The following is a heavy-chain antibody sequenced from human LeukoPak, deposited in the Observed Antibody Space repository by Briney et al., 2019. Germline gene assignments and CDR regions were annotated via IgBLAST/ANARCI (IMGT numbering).Heavy chain of an antibody. D-gene: IGHD3-10*01. CDR3: TKDYYYGSGSYTDY. Sequence: GRCLRVSCAASGFTFTSDGMYWVRQAPGTGLEWVAAISNDGDKKYYSDSVKGRFTISRDNSKTTLYLQMNSLRVEDTAVYYCTKDYYYGSGSYTDYWGQGTLVTVSS. J-gene: IGHJ4*02. CDR2: ISNDGDKK. V-gene: IGHV3-30*18. CDR1: GFTFTSDG.